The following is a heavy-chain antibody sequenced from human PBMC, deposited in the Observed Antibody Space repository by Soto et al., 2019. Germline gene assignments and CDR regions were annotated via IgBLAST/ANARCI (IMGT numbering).Heavy chain of an antibody. CDR1: GGSISSGDYY. Sequence: SDTLSLTCTVSGGSISSGDYYWSWIRQPPGKGLEWIGYIYYSGSTYYNPSLKSRVTISVDTSKNQFSLKLSSVTAADTAVYYCARDPGIAAAGRSPSAYYYYYGMDVWGQGTTVTVSS. D-gene: IGHD6-13*01. CDR3: ARDPGIAAAGRSPSAYYYYYGMDV. CDR2: IYYSGST. V-gene: IGHV4-30-4*02. J-gene: IGHJ6*02.